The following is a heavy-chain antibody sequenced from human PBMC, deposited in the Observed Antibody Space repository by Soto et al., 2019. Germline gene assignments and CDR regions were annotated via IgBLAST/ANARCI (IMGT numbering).Heavy chain of an antibody. J-gene: IGHJ6*02. CDR2: ISYDGSNK. D-gene: IGHD6-13*01. CDR3: AKDLGAAAGMGHYYYGMDV. V-gene: IGHV3-30*18. Sequence: GGFLRLSCAASGFTFSSYGMHWVRQAPGKGLEWVAVISYDGSNKYYADSVKGRFTISRDNSKNTLYLQMNSLRAEDTAVYYCAKDLGAAAGMGHYYYGMDVWGQGTTVTVSS. CDR1: GFTFSSYG.